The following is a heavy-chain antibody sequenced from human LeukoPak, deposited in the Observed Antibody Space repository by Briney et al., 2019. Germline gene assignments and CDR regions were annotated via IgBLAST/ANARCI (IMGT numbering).Heavy chain of an antibody. V-gene: IGHV1-69*04. J-gene: IGHJ3*02. Sequence: ASVKVSCKASGGTFSSYAISWVRQAPGQGLEWMGRIIPILGIANYAQKFQGRVTITADKSTSTAYMELSSLRSEDTAVYYCASSAAYCGGDCYSRGAFDIWGQGTMVTVSS. CDR2: IIPILGIA. CDR3: ASSAAYCGGDCYSRGAFDI. D-gene: IGHD2-21*02. CDR1: GGTFSSYA.